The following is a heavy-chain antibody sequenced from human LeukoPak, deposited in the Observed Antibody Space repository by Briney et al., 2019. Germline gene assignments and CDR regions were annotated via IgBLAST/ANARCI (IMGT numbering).Heavy chain of an antibody. CDR3: ASGGLRYFDY. Sequence: SETLSLTCAVYGGSFSGYYWSWIRQPPGKGLEWIGEINHSGSTNYNPSLKSRVTISVDTSKNQFSLKLSSVTAADTAVYYCASGGLRYFDYWGQGTLVTVSS. CDR1: GGSFSGYY. V-gene: IGHV4-34*01. J-gene: IGHJ4*02. CDR2: INHSGST.